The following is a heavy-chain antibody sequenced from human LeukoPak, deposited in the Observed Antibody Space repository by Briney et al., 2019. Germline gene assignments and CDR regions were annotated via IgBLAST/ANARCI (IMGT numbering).Heavy chain of an antibody. CDR3: ARDRGYSYGYGFDY. CDR1: GYTFTSYG. V-gene: IGHV1-18*01. Sequence: GASVKVSCKASGYTFTSYGISWVRQAPGQGLEWMGWISAYNGNTNYAQKLQGRVTMTTDTSTSTAYMELSRLRSDDTAVYYCARDRGYSYGYGFDYWGQGTLVTVSS. J-gene: IGHJ4*02. CDR2: ISAYNGNT. D-gene: IGHD5-18*01.